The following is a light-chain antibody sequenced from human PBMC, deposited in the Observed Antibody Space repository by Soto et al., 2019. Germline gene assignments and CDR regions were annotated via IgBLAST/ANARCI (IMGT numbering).Light chain of an antibody. Sequence: DIQMTQSPSSLSASVGDRVTITCRASQSISSYLNWYQQKPGKAPKLLIYAASSLQSGVTSRFSGSRSGTDFTLTIRSLQPEDFATYYCQQSYSTPWTFGQGTRVEIK. CDR2: AAS. CDR3: QQSYSTPWT. CDR1: QSISSY. J-gene: IGKJ1*01. V-gene: IGKV1-39*01.